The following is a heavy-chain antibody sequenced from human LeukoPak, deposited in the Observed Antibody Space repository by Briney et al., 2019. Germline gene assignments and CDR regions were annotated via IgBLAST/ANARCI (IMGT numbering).Heavy chain of an antibody. CDR3: ARVHYYDSSGPVDY. CDR1: GFTVTSNY. V-gene: IGHV3-66*01. D-gene: IGHD3-22*01. CDR2: LYSGGRT. J-gene: IGHJ4*02. Sequence: GGSLRLSCAASGFTVTSNYMSWVRQAPGKGLEWVSVLYSGGRTDYADSVKGRFTISRDNSKNTLYLQMNSLRAEDTAVYYCARVHYYDSSGPVDYWGQGTLVTVSS.